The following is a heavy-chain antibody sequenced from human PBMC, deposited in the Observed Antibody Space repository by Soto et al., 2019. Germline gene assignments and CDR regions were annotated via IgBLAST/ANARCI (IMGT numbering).Heavy chain of an antibody. V-gene: IGHV2-5*02. J-gene: IGHJ4*02. CDR3: AHAYGGRSLY. CDR2: IYWDDTK. D-gene: IGHD1-26*01. CDR1: GFSLTTDRVG. Sequence: SGPTLVNPTQTLTLTCTFSGFSLTTDRVGVGWIRQPPGEALEWLAVIYWDDTKTYRPSLESRLTINKDTSKNQVALTMTNMDTVDTATYYCAHAYGGRSLYWGQGTLVTVSS.